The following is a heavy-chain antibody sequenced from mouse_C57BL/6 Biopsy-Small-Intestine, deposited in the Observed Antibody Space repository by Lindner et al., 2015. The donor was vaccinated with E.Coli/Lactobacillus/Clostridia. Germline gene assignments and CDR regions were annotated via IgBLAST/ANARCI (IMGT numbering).Heavy chain of an antibody. CDR2: INPNNGGT. Sequence: VQLQESGPELVKPGASVKMSCKASGYTFTDYNMHWVKQSHGKSLEWIGYINPNNGGTSYNQKFKGKATLTVNKSSSTAYMELRSLTSEDSAVYYCAPEGLLRSRAMDYWGQGTSVTVSS. J-gene: IGHJ4*01. D-gene: IGHD2-3*01. V-gene: IGHV1-22*01. CDR1: GYTFTDYN. CDR3: APEGLLRSRAMDY.